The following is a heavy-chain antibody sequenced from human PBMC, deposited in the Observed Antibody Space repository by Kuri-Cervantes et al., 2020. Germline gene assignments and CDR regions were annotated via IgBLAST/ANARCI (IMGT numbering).Heavy chain of an antibody. CDR3: VREAQSSSFLDVGGAFDI. CDR1: GLTFSSYG. D-gene: IGHD3/OR15-3a*01. J-gene: IGHJ3*02. V-gene: IGHV3-30*02. Sequence: GESLKISCAASGLTFSSYGMHWVRQAPGKGLEWVAFIRYDGSNKYYADSVKGRFTISRDNAKNTLYLQMDSLRAEDTAVYYCVREAQSSSFLDVGGAFDIWGQGTVVTVSS. CDR2: IRYDGSNK.